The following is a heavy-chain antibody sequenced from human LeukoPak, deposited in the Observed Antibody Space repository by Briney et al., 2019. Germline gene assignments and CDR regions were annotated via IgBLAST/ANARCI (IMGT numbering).Heavy chain of an antibody. D-gene: IGHD3-3*01. J-gene: IGHJ4*02. Sequence: PSETLSLTCTVSGGSISSYYWSWIRQPPGKGLEWIGYIYYSGSTNYNPSLKSRVTISVDTSKNQFSLKLSSVTAADTAVYYCARNGDFWSGYYPYFDYWGQGTLVTVSS. CDR3: ARNGDFWSGYYPYFDY. CDR1: GGSISSYY. CDR2: IYYSGST. V-gene: IGHV4-59*01.